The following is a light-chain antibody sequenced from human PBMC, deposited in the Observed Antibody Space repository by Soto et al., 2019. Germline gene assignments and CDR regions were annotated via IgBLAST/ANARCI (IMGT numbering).Light chain of an antibody. CDR3: QTWSTDIRV. Sequence: QPVLTQPPSASASLGASVKLTCTLSSGHNSYAIAWHQQQPEKGPRYLMKPNSDGSHSKGDGIPDRFSGPSSGAERYLTISSLQSEDEADYYCQTWSTDIRVFGGGTKLTVL. CDR2: PNSDGSH. J-gene: IGLJ3*02. V-gene: IGLV4-69*01. CDR1: SGHNSYA.